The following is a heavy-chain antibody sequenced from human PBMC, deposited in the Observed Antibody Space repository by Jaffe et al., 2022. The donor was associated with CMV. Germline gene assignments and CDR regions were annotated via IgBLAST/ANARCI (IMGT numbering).Heavy chain of an antibody. V-gene: IGHV4-59*01. Sequence: QVQLQESGPGLVKPSETLSLTCTVSGGSISSYYWSWIRQPPGKGLEWIGYIYYSGSTNYNPSLKSRVTISVDTSKNQFSLKLSSVTAADTAVYYCARDGDYSGSYFGVEGAFDIWGQGTMVTVSS. J-gene: IGHJ3*02. D-gene: IGHD1-26*01. CDR1: GGSISSYY. CDR3: ARDGDYSGSYFGVEGAFDI. CDR2: IYYSGST.